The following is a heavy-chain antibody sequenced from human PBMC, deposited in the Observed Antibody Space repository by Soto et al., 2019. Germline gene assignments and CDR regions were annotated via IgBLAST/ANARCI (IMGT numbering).Heavy chain of an antibody. V-gene: IGHV2-5*02. CDR1: GFSLTSSGVG. J-gene: IGHJ4*02. D-gene: IGHD1-26*01. CDR3: AHRLTRYSWNYGLFDD. CDR2: IYWDDDK. Sequence: QITLKESGPTLVKPTQTLTLTCTFSGFSLTSSGVGVGWIRQPPGKAQECLALIYWDDDKRYSPSVKSRLTITKDTSKNQVVLTVTNMHPMDTATYYCAHRLTRYSWNYGLFDDWGQGTLVTVSS.